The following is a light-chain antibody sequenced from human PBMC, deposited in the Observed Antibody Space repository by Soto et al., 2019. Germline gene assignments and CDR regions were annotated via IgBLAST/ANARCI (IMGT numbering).Light chain of an antibody. CDR1: SSDVGGYNY. CDR3: NSYAGTNSLI. Sequence: QAVLTQPASVSGSPGQSITISCTGTSSDVGGYNYVSWYQQHPGKAPKLIIYDVGSRPSGVSNRFSGSKSGNTASLTVSGLQAEDEADYYCNSYAGTNSLIFGGGTKLTVL. V-gene: IGLV2-14*01. J-gene: IGLJ2*01. CDR2: DVG.